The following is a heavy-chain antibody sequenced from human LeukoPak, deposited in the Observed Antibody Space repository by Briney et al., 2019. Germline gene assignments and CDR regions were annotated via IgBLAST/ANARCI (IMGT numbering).Heavy chain of an antibody. CDR3: TREGDFDY. J-gene: IGHJ4*02. CDR1: GFTFSSYG. D-gene: IGHD1-26*01. V-gene: IGHV3-30*03. CDR2: ISYDGSNK. Sequence: GGSLRLSCAASGFTFSSYGMHWVRQAPGKGLEWVAVISYDGSNKYYADSVKGRFTISRDNSKNTLYLQMDSLRPEDTAVYYCTREGDFDYWGQGALVTVSS.